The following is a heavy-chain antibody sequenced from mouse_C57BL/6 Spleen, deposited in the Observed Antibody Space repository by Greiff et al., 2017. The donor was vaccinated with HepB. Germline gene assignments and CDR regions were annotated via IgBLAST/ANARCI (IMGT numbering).Heavy chain of an antibody. J-gene: IGHJ2*01. CDR3: ARPAMITTRYYFDY. CDR2: ISSGSSTI. CDR1: GFTFSDYG. Sequence: EVKLMESGGGLVKPGGSLKLSCAASGFTFSDYGMHWVRQAPEKGLEWVAYISSGSSTIYYADTVKGRFTISRDNAKNTLFLQMTSLRSEDTAMYYCARPAMITTRYYFDYWGQGTTLTVSS. V-gene: IGHV5-17*01. D-gene: IGHD2-4*01.